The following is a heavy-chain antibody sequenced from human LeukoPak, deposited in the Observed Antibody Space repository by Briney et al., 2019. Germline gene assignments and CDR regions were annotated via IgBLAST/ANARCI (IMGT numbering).Heavy chain of an antibody. D-gene: IGHD3-22*01. CDR3: ARSRRSSSGNLDY. Sequence: SETLSLTCAVYGGSFSGYYWSWIRQPPGKGLEWIGEINHSGSTNYNPSLKSRVTISVDTSKNQFSLKLSSVTAADTAVYYCARSRRSSSGNLDYWGQGTLVTVSS. CDR1: GGSFSGYY. V-gene: IGHV4-34*01. CDR2: INHSGST. J-gene: IGHJ4*02.